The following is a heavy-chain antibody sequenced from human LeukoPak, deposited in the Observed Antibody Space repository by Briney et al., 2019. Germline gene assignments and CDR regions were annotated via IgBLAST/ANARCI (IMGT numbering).Heavy chain of an antibody. J-gene: IGHJ4*02. CDR2: IFPSGGEI. CDR3: ATYRQVLLPFES. CDR1: GFTFSTFA. Sequence: GGSLRLSCAASGFTFSTFAMIWVRQPPGKGVEWVSSIFPSGGEIHYADSVRGRFTISRDNSKSTLSLQMNSLRVEDTAIYYCATYRQVLLPFESWGQGTLVTVPS. V-gene: IGHV3-23*01. D-gene: IGHD5-18*01.